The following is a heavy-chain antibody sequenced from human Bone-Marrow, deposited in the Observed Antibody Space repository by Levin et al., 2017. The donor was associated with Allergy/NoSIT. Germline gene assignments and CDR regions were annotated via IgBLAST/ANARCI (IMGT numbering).Heavy chain of an antibody. Sequence: SQTLSLTCTVSGVSVSDSYWSWIRQAPGKGLEWIGYISYTGSTHFNPSLKSPGFISVDKSKNQLSLNLRFVTAADTAVYFCARDLIPVDFAFDVWGPGTMPTVSS. CDR1: GVSVSDSY. J-gene: IGHJ3*01. CDR2: ISYTGST. CDR3: ARDLIPVDFAFDV. V-gene: IGHV4-59*02.